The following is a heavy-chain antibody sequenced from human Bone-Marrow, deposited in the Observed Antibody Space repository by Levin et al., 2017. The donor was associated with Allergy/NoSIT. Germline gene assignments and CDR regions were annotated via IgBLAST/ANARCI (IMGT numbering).Heavy chain of an antibody. CDR1: GYTFTDYY. Sequence: GGSLRLSCKASGYTFTDYYIHWVRQAPGQGLEWMGWINPNSGVRNYAQKFQGRVTMTRDTSISTAYMDLSRLRSDDTAVYYCARDPPYSSSCLNYWGQGTLVTVSS. D-gene: IGHD6-13*01. V-gene: IGHV1-2*02. CDR3: ARDPPYSSSCLNY. CDR2: INPNSGVR. J-gene: IGHJ4*02.